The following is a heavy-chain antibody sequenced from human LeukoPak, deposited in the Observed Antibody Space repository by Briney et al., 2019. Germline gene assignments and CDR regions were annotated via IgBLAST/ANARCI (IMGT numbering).Heavy chain of an antibody. J-gene: IGHJ5*02. Sequence: GGSLRLSCAASGFTFSHYSMSWIRQAPGKGLEWVSYISSSSDYTNYADSVRGRFTISRDNAKNSLYLQMNSLRAEDTAVYYCARPPYSSSWDPGWFDPWGQGTLITVSS. V-gene: IGHV3-11*06. D-gene: IGHD6-13*01. CDR1: GFTFSHYS. CDR2: ISSSSDYT. CDR3: ARPPYSSSWDPGWFDP.